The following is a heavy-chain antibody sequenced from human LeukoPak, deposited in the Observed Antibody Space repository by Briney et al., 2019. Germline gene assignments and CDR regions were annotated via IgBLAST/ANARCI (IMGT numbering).Heavy chain of an antibody. D-gene: IGHD2-15*01. Sequence: SVKVSCKASGGTFSSYTISWVRQAPGQGLEWMGRIIPILGIANYAQKFQGRVTITADKSTSTAYMELSSLRSEDTAAYYCARSITVVAALDAWGQGTLVTVSS. CDR1: GGTFSSYT. CDR2: IIPILGIA. J-gene: IGHJ5*02. CDR3: ARSITVVAALDA. V-gene: IGHV1-69*02.